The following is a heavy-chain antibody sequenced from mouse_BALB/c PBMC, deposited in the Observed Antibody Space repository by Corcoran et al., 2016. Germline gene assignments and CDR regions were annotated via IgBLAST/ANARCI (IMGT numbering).Heavy chain of an antibody. J-gene: IGHJ2*01. CDR2: IYPGSGNT. V-gene: IGHV1-84*02. CDR3: ARGIPYFDY. Sequence: QIQLQQSGPELVKPGASVKISCKASGYTFTDYYIHWVKQKPGQGLEWIGWIYPGSGNTKYNEKFRGKATLTVDTSSSTAYMQLNSLTSEDTAVYFCARGIPYFDYWGQGTTLTVSS. CDR1: GYTFTDYY.